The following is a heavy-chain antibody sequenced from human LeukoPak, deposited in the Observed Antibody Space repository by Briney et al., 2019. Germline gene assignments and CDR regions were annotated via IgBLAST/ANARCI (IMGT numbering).Heavy chain of an antibody. CDR3: ARSPRGVVGATGRLDY. J-gene: IGHJ4*02. CDR2: IYTSGST. V-gene: IGHV4-4*07. D-gene: IGHD1-26*01. CDR1: GGSISSYY. Sequence: SETLSLTCTVSGGSISSYYWSWIRQPAGKGLEWNGRIYTSGSTNYNPSLKRRVTMSVDTSKNQFSLKLSSVTAADTAVYYCARSPRGVVGATGRLDYWGQGTLVTVSS.